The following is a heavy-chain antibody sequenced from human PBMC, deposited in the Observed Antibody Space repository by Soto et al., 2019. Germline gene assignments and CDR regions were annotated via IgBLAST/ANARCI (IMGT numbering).Heavy chain of an antibody. D-gene: IGHD1-26*01. CDR2: IYSGDAT. V-gene: IGHV3-53*01. Sequence: GGSLRLSCVAAGFSVSSNDMGGVRQAPGKGPEWVSGIYSGDATFYADSVKGRFTISKDNSMNTLYLQMDSLRVADTAVYYCARPTSRGFLYFWGQGTLVTVSS. CDR1: GFSVSSND. J-gene: IGHJ4*02. CDR3: ARPTSRGFLYF.